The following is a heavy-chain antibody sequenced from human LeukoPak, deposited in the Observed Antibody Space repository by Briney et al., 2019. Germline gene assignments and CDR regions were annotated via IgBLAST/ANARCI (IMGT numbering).Heavy chain of an antibody. D-gene: IGHD1-1*01. CDR1: GFTFTTCG. V-gene: IGHV3-7*01. CDR2: ITHNESKK. CDR3: TKEGCGNVLDC. J-gene: IGHJ4*02. Sequence: AGSLRLSCAASGFTFTTCGMPWVCQGPAPGQEWVANITHNESKKFYADSVKGRFAISRDNTNNSPYLQINSRRAEDTAVHYCTKEGCGNVLDCWGQGAQVTVSS.